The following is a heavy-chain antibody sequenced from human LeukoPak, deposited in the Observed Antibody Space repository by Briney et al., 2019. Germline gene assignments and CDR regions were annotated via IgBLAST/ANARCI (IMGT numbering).Heavy chain of an antibody. CDR1: GGSISSYY. Sequence: NSSETLSLTCTVSGGSISSYYWSWIRQPPGKGLEWIGYIYYSGSTNYNPSLKSRVTISVDTSKNQFSLKLGSVTAADTAVYYCAGHSSSADYWGQGTLVTVSS. CDR2: IYYSGST. J-gene: IGHJ4*02. V-gene: IGHV4-59*01. D-gene: IGHD6-13*01. CDR3: AGHSSSADY.